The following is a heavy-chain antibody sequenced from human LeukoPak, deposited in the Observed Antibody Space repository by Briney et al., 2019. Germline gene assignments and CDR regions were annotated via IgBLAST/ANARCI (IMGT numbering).Heavy chain of an antibody. CDR3: ARLYYGSGLRYYYYMDV. J-gene: IGHJ6*03. D-gene: IGHD3-10*01. CDR1: GFSLSTSGVG. V-gene: IGHV2-5*02. CDR2: IYWDDDK. Sequence: ESGPTLVNPTQTLTLTCTFSGFSLSTSGVGVGWIRQPPGKALEWLALIYWDDDKRYSPSLKSRLTITKDTSKIQVVLTMTNMDPVDTATYYCARLYYGSGLRYYYYMDVWGKGTTVTVSS.